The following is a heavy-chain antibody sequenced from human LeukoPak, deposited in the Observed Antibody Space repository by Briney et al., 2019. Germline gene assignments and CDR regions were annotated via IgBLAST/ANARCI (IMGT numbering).Heavy chain of an antibody. CDR1: GGSISSGDYY. D-gene: IGHD5-18*01. CDR3: ARGVDTAMGVGY. J-gene: IGHJ4*02. V-gene: IGHV4-30-4*08. CDR2: IYYSGST. Sequence: PSQTLSLTCTVSGGSISSGDYYWSWIRQPPGKGLEWIGYIYYSGSTYYNPSLKSRVTISVDTSKNQFSLKLSSVTAADTAVYCCARGVDTAMGVGYWGQGTLVTVSS.